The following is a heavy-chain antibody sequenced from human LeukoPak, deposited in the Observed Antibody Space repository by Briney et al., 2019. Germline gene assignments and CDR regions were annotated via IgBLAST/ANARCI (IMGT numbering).Heavy chain of an antibody. CDR1: GYTFTGYY. CDR3: ARDIFLVGATMVDY. CDR2: INPNSGGT. J-gene: IGHJ4*02. D-gene: IGHD1-26*01. V-gene: IGHV1-2*02. Sequence: GASVKVSCKASGYTFTGYYMHWVRQAPGQGLEWMGWINPNSGGTNYAQNFQGRVTMTRDTSISTAYMELSRLRSDDTAVYYCARDIFLVGATMVDYWGQGTLVTVSS.